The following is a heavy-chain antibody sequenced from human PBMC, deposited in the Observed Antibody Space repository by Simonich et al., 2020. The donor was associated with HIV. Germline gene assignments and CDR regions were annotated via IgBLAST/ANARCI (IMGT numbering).Heavy chain of an antibody. Sequence: EVQLVESGGGLVQSGGSLRLSCAASGFTFSNHWMTWVRQSQGKGVEWVAYINQDGSGKNYVYSVKGRFTIARDNAKNSLSLQMNSRRDEDTALYYCALGWGSGWYFDLWGRATLVTVSS. CDR1: GFTFSNHW. CDR2: INQDGSGK. D-gene: IGHD7-27*01. CDR3: ALGWGSGWYFDL. V-gene: IGHV3-7*01. J-gene: IGHJ2*01.